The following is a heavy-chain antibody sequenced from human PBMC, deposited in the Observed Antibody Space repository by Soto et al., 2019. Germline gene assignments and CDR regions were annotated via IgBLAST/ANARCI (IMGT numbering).Heavy chain of an antibody. CDR3: ASTKSSITMIVAIDY. Sequence: SVKVSCKASGGTFSSYAISWVRQAPGQGLEWMGGIIPIFGTANYAQKFQGRVTITADESTSTAYMELSSLRSEDTAVYYCASTKSSITMIVAIDYWGQGTLVTVSS. D-gene: IGHD3-22*01. J-gene: IGHJ4*02. V-gene: IGHV1-69*13. CDR2: IIPIFGTA. CDR1: GGTFSSYA.